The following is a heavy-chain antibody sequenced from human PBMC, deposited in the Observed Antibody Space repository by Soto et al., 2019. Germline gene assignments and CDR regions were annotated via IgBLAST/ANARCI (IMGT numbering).Heavy chain of an antibody. D-gene: IGHD5-12*01. J-gene: IGHJ5*02. CDR3: AHLHANSGSDWRYDP. Sequence: QITFKVSGPPLVKPTQTLTLTCNFSGFSLNNKGVGVGWICQPPRKALEWLGIIYWYDDKRYRPSRNNRLTNTNDTSKNQVVLTMTNVDTVDTATYYCAHLHANSGSDWRYDPWGQGTLVTVSS. CDR2: IYWYDDK. CDR1: GFSLNNKGVG. V-gene: IGHV2-5*01.